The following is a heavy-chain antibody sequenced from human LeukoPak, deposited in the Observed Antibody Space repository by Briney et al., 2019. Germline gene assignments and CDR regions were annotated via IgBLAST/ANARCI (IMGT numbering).Heavy chain of an antibody. J-gene: IGHJ4*02. CDR2: ISGSGGST. Sequence: HSGGSLRLSCAASGFTFSSYAMSWVRQAPGKGLEWVSAISGSGGSTYYADSVKGRFTISRDNSKNTLYLQMNSLRAEDTAVYYCARDPQLYSSGWSYFDYWGQGTLVTVSS. V-gene: IGHV3-23*01. D-gene: IGHD6-19*01. CDR3: ARDPQLYSSGWSYFDY. CDR1: GFTFSSYA.